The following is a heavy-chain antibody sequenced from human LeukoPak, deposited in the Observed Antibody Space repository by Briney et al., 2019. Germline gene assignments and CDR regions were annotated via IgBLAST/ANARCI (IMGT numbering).Heavy chain of an antibody. CDR1: GFTFKSYA. D-gene: IGHD3-3*01. CDR3: AKVSSGEHTFWSDFSQDKWFDP. V-gene: IGHV3-23*01. Sequence: QPGGSLRLSCAASGFTFKSYAMTWVRQAPGKGLEWVSAIGGGGDKVFYADSVKGQFTISRDNSKQTLFLQMNSLGAADTAVYYCAKVSSGEHTFWSDFSQDKWFDPWGLGTLVTVAS. J-gene: IGHJ5*02. CDR2: IGGGGDKV.